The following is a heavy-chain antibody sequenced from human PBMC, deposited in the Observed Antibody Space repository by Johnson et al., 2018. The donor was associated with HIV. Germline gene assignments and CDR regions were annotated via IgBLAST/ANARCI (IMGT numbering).Heavy chain of an antibody. CDR2: IWYDGSNK. Sequence: QVQLVESGGGVVQPGRSLRLSCAASGFTFNSYGMHWVRQAPGKGLAWVAVIWYDGSNKYYADSVKGRFTISRDNSKNTLYLQMNSLRAEDTAVYYCVKGIDSSSWYAFDIWGQGTMVTVSS. D-gene: IGHD6-13*01. CDR1: GFTFNSYG. V-gene: IGHV3-33*06. J-gene: IGHJ3*02. CDR3: VKGIDSSSWYAFDI.